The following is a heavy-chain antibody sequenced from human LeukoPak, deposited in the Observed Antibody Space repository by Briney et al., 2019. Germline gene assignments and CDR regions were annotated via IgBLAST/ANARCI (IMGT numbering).Heavy chain of an antibody. V-gene: IGHV4-34*01. CDR3: ARSRIQLWSLSGVRNWFDP. D-gene: IGHD5-18*01. CDR1: GGSFSGYY. Sequence: SETLSLTCAVYGGSFSGYYWSWIRQPPGKGLEWIGEINHSGSTNYNPSLKSRVTISVDTSKNQFSLKLSSVTAADTAVYYCARSRIQLWSLSGVRNWFDPWGQGTLVTVSS. CDR2: INHSGST. J-gene: IGHJ5*02.